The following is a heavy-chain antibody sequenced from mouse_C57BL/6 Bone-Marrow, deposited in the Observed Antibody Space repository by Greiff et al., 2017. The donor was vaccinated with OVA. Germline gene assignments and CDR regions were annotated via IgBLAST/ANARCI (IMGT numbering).Heavy chain of an antibody. CDR3: AYFDY. Sequence: VQLKQPGAELVRPGTSVKLSCKASGYTFTSYWMHWVKQRPGQGLEWIGVIDPSDSYTNYNQKFKGKATLTVDTSSSTAYMQLSSLTSEDSAVYYCAYFDYWGQGTTLTVSS. CDR2: IDPSDSYT. J-gene: IGHJ2*01. V-gene: IGHV1-59*01. CDR1: GYTFTSYW.